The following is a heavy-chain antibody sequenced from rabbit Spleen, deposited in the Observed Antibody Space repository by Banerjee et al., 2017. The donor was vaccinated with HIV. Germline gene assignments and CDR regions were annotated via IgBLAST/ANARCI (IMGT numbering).Heavy chain of an antibody. V-gene: IGHV1S45*01. CDR1: GVSFSFNSY. CDR2: IDIGSSGFT. Sequence: QEQLEESGGDLVKPGASLTLTCTASGVSFSFNSYMCWVRQTPGKGLEWIACIDIGSSGFTYFASWAKGRFTISKTSSTTVTLQMTSLTAADTATYFCARDSGSSFSSYGMDLWGQGTLVTVS. D-gene: IGHD8-1*01. CDR3: ARDSGSSFSSYGMDL. J-gene: IGHJ6*01.